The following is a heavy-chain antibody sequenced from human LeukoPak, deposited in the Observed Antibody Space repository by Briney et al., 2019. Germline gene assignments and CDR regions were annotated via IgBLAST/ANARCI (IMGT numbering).Heavy chain of an antibody. V-gene: IGHV1-2*06. CDR1: GYTFTGYY. D-gene: IGHD2-2*01. CDR2: INPNSGGT. Sequence: GASVKVSCKASGYTFTGYYMHWVRQAPGQGLEWMGRINPNSGGTNYAQKLQGRVTMTTDTSTSTAYMELRSLRSDDTAVYYCARGRGIREPASGYWGQGTLVTVSS. CDR3: ARGRGIREPASGY. J-gene: IGHJ4*02.